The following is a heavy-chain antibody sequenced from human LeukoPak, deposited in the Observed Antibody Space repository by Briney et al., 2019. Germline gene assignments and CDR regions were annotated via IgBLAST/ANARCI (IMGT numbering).Heavy chain of an antibody. J-gene: IGHJ3*02. D-gene: IGHD1-26*01. CDR1: GCSISSYY. CDR3: ARATQSSFDAFDI. CDR2: IYYSGST. V-gene: IGHV4-59*01. Sequence: SETLSLTCTVSGCSISSYYWSWIRQPPGKGLEWVGYIYYSGSTNYNPSLKSRVTISVDTSKNQFFLKLSSVTAADPAVYYCARATQSSFDAFDICGQGTMVTISS.